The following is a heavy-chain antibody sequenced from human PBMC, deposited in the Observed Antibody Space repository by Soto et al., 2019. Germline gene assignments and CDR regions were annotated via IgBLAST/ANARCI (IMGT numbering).Heavy chain of an antibody. CDR2: IIPIFGTA. V-gene: IGHV1-69*06. J-gene: IGHJ3*02. CDR1: GGTFSSYA. Sequence: QVQLVQSGAEVKKPGSSVKVSCKASGGTFSSYAISWVRQAPGQGLEWMGGIIPIFGTANYAQKFQGRVTITADKSTSTAYMELSSLRSEDTAVYYCARGWGWYYYDSSGSIGNAFDIWGQGTMVTVSS. CDR3: ARGWGWYYYDSSGSIGNAFDI. D-gene: IGHD3-22*01.